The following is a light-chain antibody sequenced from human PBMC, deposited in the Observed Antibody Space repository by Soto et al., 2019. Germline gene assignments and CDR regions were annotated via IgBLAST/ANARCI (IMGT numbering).Light chain of an antibody. J-gene: IGKJ2*01. CDR2: AAS. Sequence: EIVMTQSPATLSVSPGEKATLSCRASQSVSSNLAWYQQKPGQAPTLLIYAASARATGIPVRFSGSRSGTEFTLTISSLQSEDFAVYYCQHYNNWPFTFGQGTKLESK. V-gene: IGKV3-15*01. CDR3: QHYNNWPFT. CDR1: QSVSSN.